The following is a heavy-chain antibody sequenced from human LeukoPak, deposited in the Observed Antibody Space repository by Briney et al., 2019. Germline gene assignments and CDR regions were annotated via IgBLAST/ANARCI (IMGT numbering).Heavy chain of an antibody. J-gene: IGHJ4*02. V-gene: IGHV3-21*01. Sequence: GGSLRLSCAASEFTFSSCSMNWVRQAPGKGLEWLSSISSSSSYIYYADSVKGRFTISRDNAKNSLYLQMNSLRAEDTAVYYCARKTYGSGSYNDYWGQGTLVTVSS. CDR3: ARKTYGSGSYNDY. CDR1: EFTFSSCS. D-gene: IGHD3-10*01. CDR2: ISSSSSYI.